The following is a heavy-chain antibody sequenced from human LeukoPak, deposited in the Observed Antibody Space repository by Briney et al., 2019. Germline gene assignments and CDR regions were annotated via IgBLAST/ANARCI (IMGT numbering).Heavy chain of an antibody. CDR2: IYYSGIT. D-gene: IGHD3-3*02. V-gene: IGHV4-39*01. J-gene: IGHJ3*02. CDR3: ARGPRLANAFDI. CDR1: GGSISTSSYY. Sequence: SETLSLTCTVSGGSISTSSYYWGWIRQPPGRGLDWIGSIYYSGITYYKSSLKSRVTISVDTSKNQFSMKLSSVTAADTAIYYCARGPRLANAFDIWGQGTMVTFSS.